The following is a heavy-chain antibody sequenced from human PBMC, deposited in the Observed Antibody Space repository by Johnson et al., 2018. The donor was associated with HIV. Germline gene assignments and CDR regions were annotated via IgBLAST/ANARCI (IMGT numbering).Heavy chain of an antibody. CDR1: GFTFSSYA. V-gene: IGHV3-30*04. D-gene: IGHD1-7*01. CDR2: ISYDGSNK. CDR3: ARFPPGWNYYFDI. Sequence: QVQLVESGGGVVQPGGSLRLSCAASGFTFSSYAMHWVRQAPGKGLEWVAVISYDGSNKYYADSVKGRFTISRDNSKNTLYLQMNSQRAEDTAVYYCARFPPGWNYYFDIWGQGTMVTVSS. J-gene: IGHJ3*02.